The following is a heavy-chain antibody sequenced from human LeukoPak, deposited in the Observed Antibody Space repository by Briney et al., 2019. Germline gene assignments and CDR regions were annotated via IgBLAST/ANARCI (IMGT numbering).Heavy chain of an antibody. Sequence: SVKVSCWASGGTFSSYAISWVRQAPGQGLEWMGRIIPILGIANYAQKFQGRVTITADKSTSTAYMELSSLRSEDTAVYYCARLYSVVVVAASQEGMDVWGQGTTVTVSS. CDR2: IIPILGIA. CDR3: ARLYSVVVVAASQEGMDV. V-gene: IGHV1-69*04. J-gene: IGHJ6*02. D-gene: IGHD2-15*01. CDR1: GGTFSSYA.